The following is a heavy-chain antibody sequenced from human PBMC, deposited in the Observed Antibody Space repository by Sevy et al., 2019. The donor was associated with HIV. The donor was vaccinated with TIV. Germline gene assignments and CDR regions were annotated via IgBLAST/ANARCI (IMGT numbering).Heavy chain of an antibody. V-gene: IGHV5-51*01. CDR1: GYSFTSYW. CDR3: ARIGAEYSSSWYAIYYYYYYMDV. D-gene: IGHD6-13*01. J-gene: IGHJ6*03. Sequence: GESLKISCKGSGYSFTSYWIGWVRQMPGKGLEWMGIIYPGDSDTRYSPSFQGQVTISADKSIGTAYLQWSSLKASDTAMYYCARIGAEYSSSWYAIYYYYYYMDVWGKGTTVTVSS. CDR2: IYPGDSDT.